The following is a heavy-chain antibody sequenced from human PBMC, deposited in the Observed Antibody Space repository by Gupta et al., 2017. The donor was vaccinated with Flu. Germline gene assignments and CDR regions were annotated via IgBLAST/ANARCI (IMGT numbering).Heavy chain of an antibody. CDR2: ITSNSDT. D-gene: IGHD5-24*01. V-gene: IGHV3-21*01. CDR1: GFTFSAYT. Sequence: EVEVVESGGGLVKPGGSLRLSCAASGFTFSAYTMNWVRQAPGKGLEWVSSITSNSDTCYAASMKGRFTISRDNAKTSVFLQMSSLRVEDTAVYYCARVMGGYNSAYYHHAMNVWGQGTTVTVSS. J-gene: IGHJ6*02. CDR3: ARVMGGYNSAYYHHAMNV.